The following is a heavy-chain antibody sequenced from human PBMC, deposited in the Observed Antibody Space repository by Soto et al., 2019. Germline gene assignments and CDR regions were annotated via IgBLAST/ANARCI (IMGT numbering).Heavy chain of an antibody. J-gene: IGHJ5*02. CDR1: GGTIRSPDW. Sequence: SETLSLTCGVSGGTIRSPDWWTWVRQPPGKGLEWIGEIFQSGSTNYTPSLESRVTISVDKSKNQFSLTLTSVTAADTAIYFCARGRGRYSSGWSWFDPWGQGILVTVSS. CDR3: ARGRGRYSSGWSWFDP. CDR2: IFQSGST. D-gene: IGHD6-19*01. V-gene: IGHV4-4*02.